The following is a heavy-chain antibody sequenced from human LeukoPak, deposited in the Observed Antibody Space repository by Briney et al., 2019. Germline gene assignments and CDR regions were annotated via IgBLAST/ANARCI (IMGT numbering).Heavy chain of an antibody. V-gene: IGHV1-18*01. D-gene: IGHD5-12*01. CDR3: ARESSGYDFSDAFDI. CDR1: GYTFTSYG. CDR2: ISAYNGNT. Sequence: ASVKVSCKASGYTFTSYGISGVRQAPGQGLEWMGWISAYNGNTNYAQKLQGRVTMTTDTSTSTAYMELRSLRSDDTAVYYCARESSGYDFSDAFDIWGQGTMVTVSS. J-gene: IGHJ3*02.